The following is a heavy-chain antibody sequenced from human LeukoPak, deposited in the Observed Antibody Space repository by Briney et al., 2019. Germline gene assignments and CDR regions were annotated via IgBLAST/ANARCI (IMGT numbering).Heavy chain of an antibody. V-gene: IGHV3-74*01. Sequence: PGGSLRLSCAVSGLIFSHYSMHWVRQAPGKGLLWVSGINGDGSSASYGNSVKGRFTISRDNAKNTLFLQMNSLTVEGTAVYYCARAFHFGDFFDYWGQGALVTVSS. CDR3: ARAFHFGDFFDY. CDR1: GLIFSHYS. CDR2: INGDGSSA. J-gene: IGHJ4*02. D-gene: IGHD4-17*01.